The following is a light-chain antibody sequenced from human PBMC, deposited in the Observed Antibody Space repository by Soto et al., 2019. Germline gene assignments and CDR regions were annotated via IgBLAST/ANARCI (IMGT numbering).Light chain of an antibody. J-gene: IGLJ2*01. V-gene: IGLV2-14*01. CDR2: DVS. CDR1: SSDVGGYNS. CDR3: SSYTSSSTRRVV. Sequence: QSALTQPASVSGSPGQSITISCTGTSSDVGGYNSFSWYQQHPGKAPKLMIYDVSNRPSGVSNRFSGSKSGNTASLTISGLQAEDEADYYCSSYTSSSTRRVVFGGGTKLTVL.